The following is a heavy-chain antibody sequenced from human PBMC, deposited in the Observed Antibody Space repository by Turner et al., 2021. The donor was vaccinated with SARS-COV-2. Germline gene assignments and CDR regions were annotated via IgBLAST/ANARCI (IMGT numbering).Heavy chain of an antibody. CDR2: ISYDGSNK. CDR3: ARAGWDLLPFDAFDI. CDR1: GFTFSTYA. J-gene: IGHJ3*02. V-gene: IGHV3-30-3*01. Sequence: VQLVESGGGVVQPGRSLRISCSASGFTFSTYAMHWVRQAPGKGLEWVAVISYDGSNKYYADAVKGRFTISRDNSKNTLYLQMNSLRDEDTAVYYCARAGWDLLPFDAFDIWGQGTMVTISS. D-gene: IGHD1-26*01.